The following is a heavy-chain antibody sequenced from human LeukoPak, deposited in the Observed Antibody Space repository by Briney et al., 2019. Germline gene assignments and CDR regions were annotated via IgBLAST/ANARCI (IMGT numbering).Heavy chain of an antibody. CDR3: AKDRSSDYYWGFDY. Sequence: SGGSLRLSCAASGFTFSSYGMHWVRQAPGKGLEWVAAIWYDGSIQYYADSVKGRFTISRDNSKNTLYLQVNSLRAEDTAVYYCAKDRSSDYYWGFDYWGQGTLVTVSS. CDR2: IWYDGSIQ. V-gene: IGHV3-30*02. CDR1: GFTFSSYG. J-gene: IGHJ4*02. D-gene: IGHD3-22*01.